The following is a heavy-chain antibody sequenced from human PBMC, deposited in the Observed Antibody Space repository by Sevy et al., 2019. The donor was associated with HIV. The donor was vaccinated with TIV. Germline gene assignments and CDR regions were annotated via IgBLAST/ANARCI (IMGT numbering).Heavy chain of an antibody. Sequence: GGSLRLSCAASGFTFSSYDMHWVRQATGKGLEWVSAIGTAGDTYYPGSVKGRFTISRENAKNSLYLQMNRLRAGDTAVYYCARGYYDFWSGYSGTRGMDVWGQGTTVTVSS. CDR3: ARGYYDFWSGYSGTRGMDV. V-gene: IGHV3-13*01. CDR2: IGTAGDT. J-gene: IGHJ6*02. CDR1: GFTFSSYD. D-gene: IGHD3-3*01.